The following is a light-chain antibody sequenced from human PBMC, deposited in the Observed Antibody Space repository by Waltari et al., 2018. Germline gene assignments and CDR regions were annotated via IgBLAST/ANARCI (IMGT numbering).Light chain of an antibody. CDR1: NVGRKS. CDR2: NDS. Sequence: SYVLTQPPSVSVPPGQTARFTCGGNNVGRKSVHWYQQKPGQATVLVIYNDSDRPSGNPERFSGSNSGNTGTLTISRVEAGDEADYYWQVWGVTTDHLGWVVGGGTKLTVL. V-gene: IGLV3-21*04. CDR3: QVWGVTTDHLGWV. J-gene: IGLJ3*02.